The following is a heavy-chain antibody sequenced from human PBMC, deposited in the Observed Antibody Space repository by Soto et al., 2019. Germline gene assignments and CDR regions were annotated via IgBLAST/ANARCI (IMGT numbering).Heavy chain of an antibody. CDR2: ISYDGSNK. D-gene: IGHD6-19*01. Sequence: QVQLVESGGGVVQPGRSLRLSCAASGFTFSSYAMHWVRQAPGKGLEWVAVISYDGSNKYYADSVKGRFTISRDNSKNTLYLQMNSLRAEDTAVYYCAKPWLSSSGWLLDYWGQGTLVTVSS. CDR1: GFTFSSYA. J-gene: IGHJ4*02. V-gene: IGHV3-30*18. CDR3: AKPWLSSSGWLLDY.